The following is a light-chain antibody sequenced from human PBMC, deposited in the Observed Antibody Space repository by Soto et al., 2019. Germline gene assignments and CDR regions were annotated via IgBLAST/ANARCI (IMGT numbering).Light chain of an antibody. Sequence: DTQMTQSPSSLSASVGDRVTITCRASQGISNYSGWYQQKPGTVPKLLIYGASTLQSGVPSRFSGSGSGTDFTLTISSLQPEDVATYYCQKYDTGPFTFGPGTKVDIK. CDR2: GAS. V-gene: IGKV1-27*01. CDR1: QGISNY. CDR3: QKYDTGPFT. J-gene: IGKJ3*01.